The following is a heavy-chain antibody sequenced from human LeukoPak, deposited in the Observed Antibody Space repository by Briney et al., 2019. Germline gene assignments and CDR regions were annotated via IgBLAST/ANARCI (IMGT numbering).Heavy chain of an antibody. D-gene: IGHD5-12*01. CDR1: GGSISSYY. J-gene: IGHJ4*02. V-gene: IGHV4-59*08. CDR2: IYYSGSP. Sequence: PSETLSLTCTVSGGSISSYYWSWIRQPPGKGLEWIGYIYYSGSPNYNPSLKSRVTISVDTSKNQFSLKLSSVTAADTAVYYCARLAQYGGYVPLWGQGTLVTVSS. CDR3: ARLAQYGGYVPL.